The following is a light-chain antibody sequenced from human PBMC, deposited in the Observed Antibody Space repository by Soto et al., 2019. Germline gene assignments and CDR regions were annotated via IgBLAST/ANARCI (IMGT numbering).Light chain of an antibody. CDR1: QSVSSSY. CDR2: GAS. CDR3: QQYGSSPSWT. V-gene: IGKV3-20*01. Sequence: EIVLTQSPGTLSFSPGERATLSCRASQSVSSSYLAWYQQKPGQAPRLLIYGASSRATVIPDRFSGSGSGTDFTLTISRLEPEDFAVYYCQQYGSSPSWTFGQGTKVDI. J-gene: IGKJ1*01.